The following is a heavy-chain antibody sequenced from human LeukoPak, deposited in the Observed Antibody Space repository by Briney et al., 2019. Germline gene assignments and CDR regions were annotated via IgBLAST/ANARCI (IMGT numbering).Heavy chain of an antibody. CDR1: GGSISSSSYY. CDR3: AESNGYRYGYFDY. Sequence: QSSETLSLTCTVSGGSISSSSYYWGWIRQPPGKGLEWIGSIYYSGSTYYNPSLKSRVPISVETSKNQFSLKLSSVTAADTAVYYCAESNGYRYGYFDYWGQGTLVTVSS. V-gene: IGHV4-39*01. D-gene: IGHD5-18*01. J-gene: IGHJ4*02. CDR2: IYYSGST.